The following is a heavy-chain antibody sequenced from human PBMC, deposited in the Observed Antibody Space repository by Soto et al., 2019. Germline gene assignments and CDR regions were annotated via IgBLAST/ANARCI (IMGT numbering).Heavy chain of an antibody. V-gene: IGHV4-30-4*01. J-gene: IGHJ4*02. Sequence: TLSLTCTVSGGSISSGDYYWSWIRQPPGKGLEWIGYIYYSGSTYYNPSLKSRVTISVDTSKNQFSLKLSSVTAADTAVYYCARDRTIYGDGVDYWGQGTLVTGSS. CDR2: IYYSGST. CDR3: ARDRTIYGDGVDY. CDR1: GGSISSGDYY. D-gene: IGHD3-3*01.